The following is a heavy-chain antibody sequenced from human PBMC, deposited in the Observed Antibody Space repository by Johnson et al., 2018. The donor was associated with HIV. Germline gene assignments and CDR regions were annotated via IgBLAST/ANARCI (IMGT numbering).Heavy chain of an antibody. J-gene: IGHJ3*02. CDR2: ISGSGGST. CDR3: ARPGGDYSAFDI. V-gene: IGHV3-23*04. CDR1: GFTFNNAW. Sequence: VQLVESGGGLVKPGGSLRLSCAASGFTFNNAWMTWVRQAPGKGLEWVSTISGSGGSTYYADSVKGRFTISRDNSKNTLYLQMNSLRAEDTAVYYCARPGGDYSAFDIWGQGTMVTVSS. D-gene: IGHD4-17*01.